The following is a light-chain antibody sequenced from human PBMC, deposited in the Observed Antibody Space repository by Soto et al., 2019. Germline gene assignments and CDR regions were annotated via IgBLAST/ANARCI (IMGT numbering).Light chain of an antibody. CDR3: TSSTFGSPPGV. J-gene: IGLJ3*02. CDR1: SSDVGSYKY. Sequence: QSVLTQPASVSGSPGQSITISCAGTSSDVGSYKYVSWYQQYPGKAPTLMIYDVNNRPSGVSTRFSGSKSGNTAYLTVSGLQAEDEAEYYCTSSTFGSPPGVFGGGTKVTVL. V-gene: IGLV2-14*03. CDR2: DVN.